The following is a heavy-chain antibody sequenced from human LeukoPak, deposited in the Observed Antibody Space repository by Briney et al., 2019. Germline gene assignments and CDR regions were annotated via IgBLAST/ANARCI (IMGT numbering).Heavy chain of an antibody. CDR2: INPNSGGT. V-gene: IGHV1-2*02. D-gene: IGHD3-22*01. CDR1: GYTFTSYG. CDR3: ARGSYDSSDFEYFQH. J-gene: IGHJ1*01. Sequence: ASVKVSCKASGYTFTSYGISWVRQAPGQGLEWMGWINPNSGGTNYAQKFQGRVTMTRDTSISTAYMELSRLRSDDTAVYYCARGSYDSSDFEYFQHWGQGTLVTVSS.